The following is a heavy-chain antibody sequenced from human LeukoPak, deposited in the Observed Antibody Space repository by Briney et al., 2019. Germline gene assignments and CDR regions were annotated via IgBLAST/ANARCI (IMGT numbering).Heavy chain of an antibody. J-gene: IGHJ4*02. CDR1: GGSISSSNW. CDR3: ARRYGDYDYFDY. Sequence: SETLSLTCAVSGGSISSSNWWSWVRQPPGNGLEWIGEIYHSGSTNYNPSLKSRVTISVDKSKNQFSLKLSSVTAADTAVYYCARRYGDYDYFDYWGQGTLVTVSS. D-gene: IGHD4-17*01. CDR2: IYHSGST. V-gene: IGHV4-4*02.